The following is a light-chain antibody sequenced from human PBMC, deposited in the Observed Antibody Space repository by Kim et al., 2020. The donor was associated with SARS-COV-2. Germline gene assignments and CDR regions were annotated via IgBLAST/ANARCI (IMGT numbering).Light chain of an antibody. V-gene: IGKV3-20*01. J-gene: IGKJ4*01. CDR2: GAS. Sequence: LSPGERATLSCRASQSVSSSYLAWYQQKPGQAPRLLIYGASSRATGIPDRFSGSESGTDFTLTISRLEPEDFAVYYCQQYGSSRTFGGGTKVDIK. CDR1: QSVSSSY. CDR3: QQYGSSRT.